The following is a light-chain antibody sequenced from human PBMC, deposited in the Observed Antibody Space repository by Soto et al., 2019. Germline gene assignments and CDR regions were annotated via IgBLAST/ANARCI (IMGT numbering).Light chain of an antibody. CDR2: VGTGGIVG. V-gene: IGLV9-49*01. CDR1: SGYSNYK. J-gene: IGLJ2*01. Sequence: QSVLTQPPSASASLGASVTLTCTLSSGYSNYKVDWYQQRPGKGPRFVMRVGTGGIVGSKGDGIPDRFSVLGSGLNRYLTIKNIQEEDESDYHCGADHGSGSNFVYEFGVGTQLTVL. CDR3: GADHGSGSNFVYE.